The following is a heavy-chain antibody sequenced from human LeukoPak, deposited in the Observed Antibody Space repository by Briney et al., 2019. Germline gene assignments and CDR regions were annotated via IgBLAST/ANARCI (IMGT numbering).Heavy chain of an antibody. D-gene: IGHD6-19*01. V-gene: IGHV4-39*07. CDR3: ARDAWLLNGYDP. CDR2: IYYSGST. J-gene: IGHJ5*02. Sequence: SETLSLTCTVSGGSISSSSYYWGWIRQPPGQGLEWIGSIYYSGSTYYNPSLKSRVTISVDSSKNQFSLKLSSVTAADTAVYYCARDAWLLNGYDPWGQVILVTVSS. CDR1: GGSISSSSYY.